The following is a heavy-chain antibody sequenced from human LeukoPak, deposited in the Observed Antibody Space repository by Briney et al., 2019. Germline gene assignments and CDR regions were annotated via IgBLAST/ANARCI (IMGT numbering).Heavy chain of an antibody. J-gene: IGHJ2*01. V-gene: IGHV3-30*03. CDR3: ARGAAGSGGYFDL. CDR1: GFTFSSYG. CDR2: ISYDGSNK. Sequence: GRSLRLSCAASGFTFSSYGMHWVRQAPGKGLEWVAVISYDGSNKYYADSVKGRFTISRDNAKNSLYLQMNSLRAEDTAVFYCARGAAGSGGYFDLWGRGTLVTVSS. D-gene: IGHD6-25*01.